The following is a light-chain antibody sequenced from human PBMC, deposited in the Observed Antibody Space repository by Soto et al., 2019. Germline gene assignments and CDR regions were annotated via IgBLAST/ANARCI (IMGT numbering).Light chain of an antibody. CDR2: NAS. J-gene: IGKJ4*01. V-gene: IGKV3-11*01. CDR3: HQRSNWPLT. Sequence: EVVLTQSPATLFLSPGERATLSCRASQSVSSSLLWYQQKSGQAPRLLIYNASNRATGIPARFSGSGSGTDFTLTISSLEPEDVAVYYCHQRSNWPLTFGGGTKVDIK. CDR1: QSVSSS.